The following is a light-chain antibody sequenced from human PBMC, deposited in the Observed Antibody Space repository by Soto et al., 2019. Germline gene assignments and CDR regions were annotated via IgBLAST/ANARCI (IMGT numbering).Light chain of an antibody. Sequence: EIVLTQSPGTLSLSPGERATLSCRASQSVSSSYLAWYQQKPGQAPRLLIYGASSRATGIPDRFSGSGSGTDFTLTISRLEPEDFAVYYCQQYGSSPITLVPGTRLEIK. J-gene: IGKJ5*01. CDR2: GAS. CDR1: QSVSSSY. V-gene: IGKV3-20*01. CDR3: QQYGSSPIT.